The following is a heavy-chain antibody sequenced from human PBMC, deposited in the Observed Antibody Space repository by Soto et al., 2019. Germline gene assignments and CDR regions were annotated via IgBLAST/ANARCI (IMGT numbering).Heavy chain of an antibody. D-gene: IGHD2-2*01. CDR2: IYYDASKK. CDR1: GFPFNSYV. CDR3: ANILSVPTDY. Sequence: QVQLVESGGGVVLTGRSLKLSCAASGFPFNSYVMHWVRQAPGKGLEWVASIYYDASKKYYTDSVKSRFTISRDNFKNTVSLQMNSLRAEDTAVYYCANILSVPTDYWGQGTLVTVSS. J-gene: IGHJ4*02. V-gene: IGHV3-30*18.